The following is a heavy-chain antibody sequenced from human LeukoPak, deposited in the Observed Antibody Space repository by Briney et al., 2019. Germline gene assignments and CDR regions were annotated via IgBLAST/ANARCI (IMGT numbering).Heavy chain of an antibody. CDR1: GFTFSGYA. CDR2: ISGSGTNT. D-gene: IGHD2-8*02. J-gene: IGHJ4*02. CDR3: ATYRQVLLPFES. Sequence: PGGSLRLSCAASGFTFSGYAMSWVRQAPGKGLEWVSAISGSGTNTYYADSVKGRFTISRDNSKNTLYVQMNSLRAEDTAIYYCATYRQVLLPFESWGQGTLVTVSS. V-gene: IGHV3-23*01.